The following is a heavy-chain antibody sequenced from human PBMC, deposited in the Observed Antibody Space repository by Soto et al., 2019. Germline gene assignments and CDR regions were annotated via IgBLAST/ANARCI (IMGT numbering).Heavy chain of an antibody. Sequence: GGSLRLSCAASGFTFSSYGMHWVRQAPGKGLKWVAVIWYDGSSKYYADSVKGRFTISRDNSKNTLYLQMNSLRAEDTAVYYCASNYDILTDCGGYYYYGMDFWGQGTTVPGSS. V-gene: IGHV3-33*01. CDR3: ASNYDILTDCGGYYYYGMDF. CDR1: GFTFSSYG. CDR2: IWYDGSSK. J-gene: IGHJ6*02. D-gene: IGHD3-9*01.